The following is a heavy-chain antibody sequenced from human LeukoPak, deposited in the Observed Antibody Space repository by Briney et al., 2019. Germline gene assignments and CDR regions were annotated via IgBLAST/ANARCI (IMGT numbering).Heavy chain of an antibody. Sequence: GASVKVSCKASGYTFTSYGISWVRQAPGQGLEWMGIINPSGGSTSYAQKFQGRVTMTRDMSTSTVYMELSSLRSEDTAVYYCARDRYVVNNWFDPWGQGTLVTVSS. V-gene: IGHV1-46*01. CDR3: ARDRYVVNNWFDP. D-gene: IGHD3-9*01. J-gene: IGHJ5*02. CDR1: GYTFTSYG. CDR2: INPSGGST.